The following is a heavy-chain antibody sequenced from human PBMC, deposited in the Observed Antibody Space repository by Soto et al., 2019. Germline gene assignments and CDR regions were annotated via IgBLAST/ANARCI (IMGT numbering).Heavy chain of an antibody. J-gene: IGHJ5*02. CDR3: ARDRKPVLLWFGEPPGFDP. D-gene: IGHD3-10*01. CDR2: INPSGGST. Sequence: ASVKVSCKASGYTFTSYYMHWVRQAPGQGLEWMGIINPSGGSTSYAQKFQGRVTMTRDTSTSTVYMELSSLRSEDTAVYYCARDRKPVLLWFGEPPGFDPWGQGTLVTVSS. CDR1: GYTFTSYY. V-gene: IGHV1-46*03.